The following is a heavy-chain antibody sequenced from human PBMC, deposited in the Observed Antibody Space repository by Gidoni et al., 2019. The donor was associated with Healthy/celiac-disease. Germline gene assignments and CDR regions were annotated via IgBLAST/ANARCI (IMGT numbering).Heavy chain of an antibody. D-gene: IGHD2-15*01. J-gene: IGHJ4*02. V-gene: IGHV3-23*01. CDR3: AKDQGCSGGSCYSGFDY. Sequence: FTISRENSKNTLYLQMNSLRAEDTAVYYCAKDQGCSGGSCYSGFDYWGQGTLVTVSS.